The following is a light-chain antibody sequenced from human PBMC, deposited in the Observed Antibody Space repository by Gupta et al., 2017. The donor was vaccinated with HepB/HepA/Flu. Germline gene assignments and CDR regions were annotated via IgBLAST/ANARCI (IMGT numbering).Light chain of an antibody. CDR3: QAWDSSTVV. CDR2: QDS. CDR1: KLGDKY. V-gene: IGLV3-1*01. Sequence: SYELTQPPSVSVSPGQTASITCSGDKLGDKYACWYQQKPGQSPVLVIYQDSKRPSGIPGRFSGSNSVNTATLTISGTQAMDEADYYCQAWDSSTVVFGGVTKLTVL. J-gene: IGLJ2*01.